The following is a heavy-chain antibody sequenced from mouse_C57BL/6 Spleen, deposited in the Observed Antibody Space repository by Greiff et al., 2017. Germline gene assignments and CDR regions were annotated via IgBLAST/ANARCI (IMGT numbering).Heavy chain of an antibody. J-gene: IGHJ2*01. CDR2: IYPGSGST. V-gene: IGHV1-55*01. D-gene: IGHD2-12*01. Sequence: QVQLQQPGAELVKPGASVKMSCKASGYTFTSYWITWVKQRPGQGLEWIGDIYPGSGSTNYNEKFKSKATLTVDTSSSTAYMQLSSLTSEDSAVYYCARWGYDVGYFDYWGQGTTLTVSS. CDR3: ARWGYDVGYFDY. CDR1: GYTFTSYW.